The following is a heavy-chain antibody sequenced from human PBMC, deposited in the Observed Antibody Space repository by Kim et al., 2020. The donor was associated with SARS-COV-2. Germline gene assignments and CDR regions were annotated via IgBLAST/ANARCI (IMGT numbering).Heavy chain of an antibody. CDR3: VRGYSGGLHGFFQY. D-gene: IGHD2-15*01. J-gene: IGHJ1*01. V-gene: IGHV3-74*03. CDR1: GFTFSSFC. CDR2: IYSDASTI. Sequence: GGSLRLSCAASGFTFSSFCMHWVRQAPGKGLVWVSRIYSDASTITYADSVKGRFTISRDNAKNTLYLQMNNLGVEDTAVYYCVRGYSGGLHGFFQYWGQG.